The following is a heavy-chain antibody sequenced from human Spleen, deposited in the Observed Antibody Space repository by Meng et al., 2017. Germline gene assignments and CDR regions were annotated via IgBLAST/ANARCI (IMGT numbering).Heavy chain of an antibody. CDR1: GGSISDYY. J-gene: IGHJ4*02. Sequence: QGQLQQWGSGLLKPSETLSLTCSVSGGSISDYYWSWIRKPQGKGLEWIGEINHSGSTNYNPSLESRATISVDTYKNNISLKLSSVTVAASDVYYCARGPTTMDHDFDYWGQGTLVTVSS. CDR3: ARGPTTMDHDFDY. CDR2: INHSGST. V-gene: IGHV4-34*01. D-gene: IGHD4-11*01.